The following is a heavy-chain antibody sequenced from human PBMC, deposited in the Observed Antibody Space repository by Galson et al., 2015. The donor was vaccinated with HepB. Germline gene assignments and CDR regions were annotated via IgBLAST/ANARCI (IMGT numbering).Heavy chain of an antibody. Sequence: SVKVSCKASGYTFTSYGISWVRQAPGQGLEWMGWISAYNGNTNYAQKLQGRVTMTTDTSTSTAYMELSSLRSEDTAVYYCARDESGGSYPDDAFDIWGQGTMVTVSS. CDR2: ISAYNGNT. D-gene: IGHD1-26*01. CDR3: ARDESGGSYPDDAFDI. CDR1: GYTFTSYG. V-gene: IGHV1-18*04. J-gene: IGHJ3*02.